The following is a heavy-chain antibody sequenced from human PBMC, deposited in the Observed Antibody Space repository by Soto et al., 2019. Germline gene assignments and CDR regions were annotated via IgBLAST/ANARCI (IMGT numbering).Heavy chain of an antibody. CDR1: GGTFSSYA. J-gene: IGHJ5*02. CDR3: ASADYYGSGSYWSYNWFDP. CDR2: IIPIFGTA. V-gene: IGHV1-69*01. D-gene: IGHD3-10*01. Sequence: QVQLVQSGAEVKKPGSSVKVSCKASGGTFSSYAISWVRQAPGQGLEWMGGIIPIFGTANYAQKFQGRVTITADESTSSAYMELSSLRSEDTAVYYCASADYYGSGSYWSYNWFDPWGQGTLVTVSS.